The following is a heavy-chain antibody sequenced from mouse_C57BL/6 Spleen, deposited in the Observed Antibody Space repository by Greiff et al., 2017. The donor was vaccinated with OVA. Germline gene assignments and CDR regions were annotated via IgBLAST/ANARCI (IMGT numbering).Heavy chain of an antibody. D-gene: IGHD1-1*01. CDR1: GYTFTSYW. V-gene: IGHV1-50*01. CDR3: ARDYGSSYPFAY. Sequence: QVQLQQPGAELVKPGASVKLSCKASGYTFTSYWMQWVNQRPGQGLEWIGEIDPSDSYTNYNQKFKGKATLTVDTSSSTAYMQLSSLTSEDSAVYYCARDYGSSYPFAYWGQGTLVTVSA. J-gene: IGHJ3*01. CDR2: IDPSDSYT.